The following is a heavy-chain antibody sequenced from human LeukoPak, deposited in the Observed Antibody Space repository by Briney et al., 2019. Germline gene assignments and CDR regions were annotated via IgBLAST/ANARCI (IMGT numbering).Heavy chain of an antibody. CDR1: GVIFNSYW. CDR2: IKQDGSEK. CDR3: ARGGYYYDSSGYYDY. V-gene: IGHV3-7*01. D-gene: IGHD3-22*01. Sequence: GGSLRLSCAASGVIFNSYWMSWVRQAPGKGLEWVANIKQDGSEKYYVDSVRGRFTISRDNAKNSLYLQMNSLRAEDTAVYYCARGGYYYDSSGYYDYWGQGTLVTVSS. J-gene: IGHJ4*02.